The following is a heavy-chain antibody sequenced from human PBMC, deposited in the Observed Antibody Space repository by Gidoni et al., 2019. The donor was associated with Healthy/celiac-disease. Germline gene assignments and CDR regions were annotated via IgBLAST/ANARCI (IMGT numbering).Heavy chain of an antibody. V-gene: IGHV1-69*02. D-gene: IGHD2-15*01. CDR1: GRPFTSTM. CDR3: ARTYCSGGSCYAKNYYYYYGMDV. CDR2: IIPILGIA. Sequence: QVQLVQSGAEVKKPGPSVKVSCHASGRPFTSTMISWSRQAPGQGLDWMGRIIPILGIANDAQKFQGRVTITADKSTSTAYMELSSLRSEDTAVYYCARTYCSGGSCYAKNYYYYYGMDVWGQGTTVTVSS. J-gene: IGHJ6*02.